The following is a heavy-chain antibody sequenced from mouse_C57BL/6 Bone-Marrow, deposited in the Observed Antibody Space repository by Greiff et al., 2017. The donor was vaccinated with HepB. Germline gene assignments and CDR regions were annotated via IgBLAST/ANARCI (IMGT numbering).Heavy chain of an antibody. Sequence: EVQLQQSGPVLVKPGASVKMSCKASGYTFTDYYMNWVKQSHGKSLEWIGVINPYNGGTSYNQKFKGKATLTVDKSSSTAYMELNSLTSEDSAVYYCARGVRYAMDYWGQGTSVTVSS. J-gene: IGHJ4*01. V-gene: IGHV1-19*01. CDR1: GYTFTDYY. CDR3: ARGVRYAMDY. CDR2: INPYNGGT.